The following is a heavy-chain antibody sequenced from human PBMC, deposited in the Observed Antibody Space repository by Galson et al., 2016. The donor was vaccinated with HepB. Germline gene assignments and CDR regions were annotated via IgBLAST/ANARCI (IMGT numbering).Heavy chain of an antibody. D-gene: IGHD3-3*01. CDR3: ARAKGLLEWLVRYYFDY. CDR1: GFIFSSYT. J-gene: IGHJ4*02. Sequence: SLRLSCAASGFIFSSYTMNWVRQAPGKGLEWVSPISSSSSYVDYADTVKGRFTISRGNAKNSLYLQMNSLRAEDTAVYYCARAKGLLEWLVRYYFDYWGQGTLVTVSS. V-gene: IGHV3-21*01. CDR2: ISSSSSYV.